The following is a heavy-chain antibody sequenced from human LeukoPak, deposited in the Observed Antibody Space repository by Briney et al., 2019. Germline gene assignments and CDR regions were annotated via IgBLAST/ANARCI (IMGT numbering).Heavy chain of an antibody. CDR3: ARGGDSSGWSNWFDP. CDR1: GYTYTSYG. J-gene: IGHJ5*02. V-gene: IGHV1-18*01. Sequence: ASVKVSCKASGYTYTSYGISWVRQAPGQGLEWMGWISAYNGNTNYAQKLQGRVTMTTDTSTSTAYMELRSLRSDDTAVYYCARGGDSSGWSNWFDPWGQGTLVTVSS. CDR2: ISAYNGNT. D-gene: IGHD6-19*01.